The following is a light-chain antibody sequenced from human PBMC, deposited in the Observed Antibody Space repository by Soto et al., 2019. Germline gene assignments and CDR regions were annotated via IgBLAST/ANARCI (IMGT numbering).Light chain of an antibody. CDR3: QQYNSWYT. J-gene: IGKJ2*01. CDR2: KAS. CDR1: QSISSW. Sequence: DIQMTQSPSTLSASGGDRVTITCRASQSISSWLAWYQQKPGKAPKLLIYKASSLESGVPSRFSGSGSGTEFTLTISSLQPDDFATYYCQQYNSWYTFGQGTKLEIK. V-gene: IGKV1-5*03.